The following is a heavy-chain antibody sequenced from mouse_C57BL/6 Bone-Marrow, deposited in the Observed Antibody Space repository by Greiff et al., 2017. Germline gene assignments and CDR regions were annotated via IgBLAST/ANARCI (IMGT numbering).Heavy chain of an antibody. Sequence: VQLQQSGPVLVKPGASVKMSCKASGYTFTDYYMNWVKQSHGKSLEWIGVINPYNGGTSYNQKFKGKATLTVDKSSSTAYMERNSLTSEDSAVYYCARRGLGYYYGSSYGYWGQGTTLTVSS. V-gene: IGHV1-19*01. CDR1: GYTFTDYY. CDR2: INPYNGGT. D-gene: IGHD1-1*01. CDR3: ARRGLGYYYGSSYGY. J-gene: IGHJ2*01.